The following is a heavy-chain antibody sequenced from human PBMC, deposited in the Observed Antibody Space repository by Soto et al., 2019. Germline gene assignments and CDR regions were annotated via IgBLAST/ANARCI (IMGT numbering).Heavy chain of an antibody. Sequence: GGSLRLSCAASGFTFSSYGMHWVRQAPGKXLEWVAVIWYDGSNKYYADSVKGRFTISRDNSKNTLYLQMNSLRAEDTAVYYCARGFKFAVYYYDSSGYSYPWGQGTLVTVFS. V-gene: IGHV3-33*01. CDR1: GFTFSSYG. J-gene: IGHJ5*02. D-gene: IGHD3-22*01. CDR2: IWYDGSNK. CDR3: ARGFKFAVYYYDSSGYSYP.